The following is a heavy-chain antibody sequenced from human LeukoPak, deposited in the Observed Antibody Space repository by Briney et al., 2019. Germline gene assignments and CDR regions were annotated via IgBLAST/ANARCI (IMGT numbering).Heavy chain of an antibody. J-gene: IGHJ3*02. V-gene: IGHV4-31*03. Sequence: TPSETLSLTCTVSGGSISSGGYYWSWIRQHPGKGLEWIGYIYYSGSTYYNPSLKSRATISVDTSKNQFSLKLSSVTAADTAVYYCARGAVVVIPRGAFDIWGQGTMVTVSS. D-gene: IGHD3-22*01. CDR1: GGSISSGGYY. CDR2: IYYSGST. CDR3: ARGAVVVIPRGAFDI.